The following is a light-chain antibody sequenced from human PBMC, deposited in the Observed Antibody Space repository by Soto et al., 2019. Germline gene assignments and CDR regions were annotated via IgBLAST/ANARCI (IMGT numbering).Light chain of an antibody. Sequence: QSALTQPASVSGSTGQSITISCTGTSSDVGSYNLVSWYQQHPGKAPKLMIYEGSKRPSGVSNRFSGSKSGNTSSLTISGLQAEDEADYYCCSYAGSITFFVFGNGTKVTVL. V-gene: IGLV2-23*03. CDR2: EGS. CDR3: CSYAGSITFFV. J-gene: IGLJ1*01. CDR1: SSDVGSYNL.